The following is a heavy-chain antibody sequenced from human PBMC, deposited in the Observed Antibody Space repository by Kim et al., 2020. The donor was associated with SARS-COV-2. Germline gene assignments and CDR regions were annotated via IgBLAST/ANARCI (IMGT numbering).Heavy chain of an antibody. CDR2: ISAYNGNT. CDR3: ARETYDSSGYYYFDY. CDR1: GYTFTSYG. D-gene: IGHD3-22*01. Sequence: ASVKVSCKASGYTFTSYGISWVRQPPGQGLEWMGWISAYNGNTNYAQKLQGRVTMATDTSTSTAYMELRSLRSDDTAVYYCARETYDSSGYYYFDYWGQGTLVTVSP. J-gene: IGHJ4*02. V-gene: IGHV1-18*01.